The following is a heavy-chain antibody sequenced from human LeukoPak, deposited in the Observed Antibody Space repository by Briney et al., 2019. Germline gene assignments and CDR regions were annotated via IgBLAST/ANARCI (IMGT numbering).Heavy chain of an antibody. V-gene: IGHV4-4*07. J-gene: IGHJ4*02. CDR1: AGSFSSYY. CDR3: ARGRGYYQDY. Sequence: SETLSLTCTVSAGSFSSYYWTWIRQPAGKRLEWIGRIYMSGSTDYNPSLKSRVTMSVDTSKNHFSLKLSSVTAADTAMYYCARGRGYYQDYWGQGTLVTVSS. D-gene: IGHD3-22*01. CDR2: IYMSGST.